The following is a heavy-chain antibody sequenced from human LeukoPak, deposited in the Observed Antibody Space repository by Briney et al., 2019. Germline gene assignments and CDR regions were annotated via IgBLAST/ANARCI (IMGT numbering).Heavy chain of an antibody. V-gene: IGHV1-58*01. CDR1: GFTFTSSA. CDR3: AAGHLDSYCSSTSCYGTFDY. CDR2: IVVGSGNT. J-gene: IGHJ4*02. Sequence: SVKVSCKAFGFTFTSSAVQWVRQARGQRLEWIGWIVVGSGNTNYAQKFQERVTITRDMSTSTAYMELSSLRSEDTAVYYCAAGHLDSYCSSTSCYGTFDYWGQGTLVTVSS. D-gene: IGHD2-2*01.